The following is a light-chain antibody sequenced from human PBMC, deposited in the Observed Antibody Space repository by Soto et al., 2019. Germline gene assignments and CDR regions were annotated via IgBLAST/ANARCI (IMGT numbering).Light chain of an antibody. CDR2: GTS. CDR1: QDISAN. Sequence: EIVMTQSPVTLSVSPGERATLSCRANQDISANLAWYQQRPGQAPRLLTYGTSSRATGIPARFSASGSGTEFTLTISSLQPEDFGIYYCQQYADWPRTFGQGTKVDIK. J-gene: IGKJ1*01. V-gene: IGKV3-15*01. CDR3: QQYADWPRT.